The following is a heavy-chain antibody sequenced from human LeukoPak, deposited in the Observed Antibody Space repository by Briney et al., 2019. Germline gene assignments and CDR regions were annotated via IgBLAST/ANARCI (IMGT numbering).Heavy chain of an antibody. V-gene: IGHV1-18*01. CDR1: SYTFTRHD. CDR3: ARGGFGSGWYDDY. D-gene: IGHD6-19*01. Sequence: GATVKVSCKASSYTFTRHDISWVRQATREPIEWMRSISAYNGNTNYAQKLQGRVTMTTDTSTSTAYMELRSLRSDDTAVYYCARGGFGSGWYDDYWGQVTLVTVSS. J-gene: IGHJ4*01. CDR2: ISAYNGNT.